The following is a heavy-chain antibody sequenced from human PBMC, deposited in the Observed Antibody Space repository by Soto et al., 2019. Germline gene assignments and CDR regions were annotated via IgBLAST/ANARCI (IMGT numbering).Heavy chain of an antibody. Sequence: PGGSLRLSCAASGFTFSNKWMHWVRQAPGRGLVWVSHVTNDGSNTGYADSVKGRFTISRDNAKNTLYLQMNSLRAEDTAIYYCVREDSGWLDYWGQGVLVTVSS. CDR3: VREDSGWLDY. D-gene: IGHD6-19*01. V-gene: IGHV3-74*01. CDR1: GFTFSNKW. CDR2: VTNDGSNT. J-gene: IGHJ4*02.